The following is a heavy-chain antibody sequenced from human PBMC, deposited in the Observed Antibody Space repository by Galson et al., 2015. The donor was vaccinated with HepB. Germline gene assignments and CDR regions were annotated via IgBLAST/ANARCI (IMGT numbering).Heavy chain of an antibody. CDR2: ISHNSKEI. D-gene: IGHD2-8*01. V-gene: IGHV3-48*01. Sequence: SLRLSCAASGFPFGRHSLNWVRQAPGRGLEWLAYISHNSKEIYYADSVEGRFTVSRDNGKKSLYLQMNSLTSEDTATYYCAIDHFDCSNGVCPHYALDVWGQGTMVTVSS. J-gene: IGHJ3*01. CDR3: AIDHFDCSNGVCPHYALDV. CDR1: GFPFGRHS.